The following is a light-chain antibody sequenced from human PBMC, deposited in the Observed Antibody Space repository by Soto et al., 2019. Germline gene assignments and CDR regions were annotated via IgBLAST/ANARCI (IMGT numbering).Light chain of an antibody. CDR2: GAS. Sequence: EIVMTQSPATLSVSPGERATLSCRASQSVSSNFAWYQQKPGQAPRLLIYGASTRTTGIPPRLSSSGSGREFTLPISSRQSADVVVYYCQQYNSWPPVTFGQGTKLEIK. CDR3: QQYNSWPPVT. V-gene: IGKV3-15*01. J-gene: IGKJ2*01. CDR1: QSVSSN.